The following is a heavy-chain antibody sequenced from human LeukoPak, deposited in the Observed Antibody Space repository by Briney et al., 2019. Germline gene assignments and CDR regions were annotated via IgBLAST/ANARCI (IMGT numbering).Heavy chain of an antibody. CDR1: GFTFRSYG. CDR3: AKDERLWFDY. V-gene: IGHV3-30*18. J-gene: IGHJ4*02. CDR2: ISYDGSNK. Sequence: GRSLRLSCAASGFTFRSYGMHWVRQAPGKGLEWVAVISYDGSNKYYADSVKGRFTISRDNSKNTLYLQMNSLRAEDTAVYYCAKDERLWFDYWGQGTLVTVSS. D-gene: IGHD5-18*01.